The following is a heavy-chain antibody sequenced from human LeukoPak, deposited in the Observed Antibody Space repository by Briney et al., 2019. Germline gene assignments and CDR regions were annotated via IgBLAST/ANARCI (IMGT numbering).Heavy chain of an antibody. CDR1: GFTSSSYG. V-gene: IGHV3-30*18. D-gene: IGHD5-12*01. J-gene: IGHJ4*02. CDR2: ISYDGSNK. Sequence: GGSLRLSCAASGFTSSSYGMHWVRQAPGKGLEWVAVISYDGSNKYYADSVKGRFTISRDNSKNTLYLQMNSLRAEDTAVYYCAKDPFGVATTIDYWGQGTLVTVSS. CDR3: AKDPFGVATTIDY.